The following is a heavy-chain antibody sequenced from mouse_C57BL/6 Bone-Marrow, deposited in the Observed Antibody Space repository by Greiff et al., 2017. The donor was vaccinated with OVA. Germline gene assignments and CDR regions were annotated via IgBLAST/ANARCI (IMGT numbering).Heavy chain of an antibody. CDR3: ARGGNYVLYALDY. D-gene: IGHD2-1*01. V-gene: IGHV1-69*01. CDR1: GYTFTSYW. Sequence: QVQLQQSGAELVMPGASVKLSCKASGYTFTSYWMHWVKQRPGKGLEWIGEIDPSDSDTNYNQKFKGKSTLTVDKSSSTAYMQLCSLTSEASAVCYCARGGNYVLYALDYWGQGTSVTVSS. J-gene: IGHJ4*01. CDR2: IDPSDSDT.